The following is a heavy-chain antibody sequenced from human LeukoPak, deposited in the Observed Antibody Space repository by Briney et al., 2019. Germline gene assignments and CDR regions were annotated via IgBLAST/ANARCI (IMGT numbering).Heavy chain of an antibody. Sequence: SETLSLTCIVSGGSISSDHWSWIRQPPGKGLEWIGCISYRGSTHYNPSLKSRVTISVDTSKNHFSLNLISVTAADTAVYYCARYYCGADCYYFDYWGQGTRVTVSS. CDR3: ARYYCGADCYYFDY. J-gene: IGHJ4*02. CDR2: ISYRGST. CDR1: GGSISSDH. V-gene: IGHV4-59*08. D-gene: IGHD2-21*02.